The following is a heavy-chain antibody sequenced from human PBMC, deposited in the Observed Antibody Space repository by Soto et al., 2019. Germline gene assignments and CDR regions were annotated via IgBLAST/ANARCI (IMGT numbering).Heavy chain of an antibody. Sequence: HGEYPKISCEGSGYSFTSYWIGWVRQMPGKGLEWMGIIYPGDSDTRYSPSFQGQVTISADKSISTAYLQWSSLKASDTAMYYCARRAYGDYYFVGWGQGALITVSS. CDR3: ARRAYGDYYFVG. CDR1: GYSFTSYW. D-gene: IGHD4-17*01. V-gene: IGHV5-51*01. J-gene: IGHJ4*02. CDR2: IYPGDSDT.